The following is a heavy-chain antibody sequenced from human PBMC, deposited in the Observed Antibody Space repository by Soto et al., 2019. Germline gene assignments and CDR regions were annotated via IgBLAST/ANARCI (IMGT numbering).Heavy chain of an antibody. CDR2: IILMFGMV. V-gene: IGHV1-69*04. D-gene: IGHD1-26*01. Sequence: SVKVSCKASGGTFSRNTIAWVRQAPGQGPEWMGRIILMFGMVNYAQTLQGRVTMTTDTSTGTIYMELRSLRSDDTAVYYCARDKLGATTGNYFDYWGQGTLVTVSS. CDR1: GGTFSRNT. CDR3: ARDKLGATTGNYFDY. J-gene: IGHJ4*02.